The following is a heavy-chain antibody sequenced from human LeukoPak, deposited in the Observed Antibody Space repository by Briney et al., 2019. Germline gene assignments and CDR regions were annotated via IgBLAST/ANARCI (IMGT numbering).Heavy chain of an antibody. Sequence: PGGSLRLSCAASAFTFSNYNMNWVRQAPGKGLEWVSSITSSSTYIYYADSVKGRFTISRDNAKNSLYLQMNSLRAEDTAVYYCAKAPRGGGLRWGQGTLVTVSS. CDR3: AKAPRGGGLR. CDR2: ITSSSTYI. D-gene: IGHD5-12*01. V-gene: IGHV3-21*01. CDR1: AFTFSNYN. J-gene: IGHJ4*02.